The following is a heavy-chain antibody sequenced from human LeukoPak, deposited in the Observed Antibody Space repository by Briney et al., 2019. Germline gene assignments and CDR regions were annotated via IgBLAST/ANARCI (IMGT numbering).Heavy chain of an antibody. V-gene: IGHV3-30*02. CDR2: IRYDGSNK. CDR3: AKKYCSSTSCYNYFDY. D-gene: IGHD2-2*02. CDR1: GFTFSSYG. Sequence: GGSLRLSCAASGFTFSSYGMHWVRQAPGKGLEWVAFIRYDGSNKYYADSVKGRFTISRDNSKNTLCLQMNSLRAEDTAVYYCAKKYCSSTSCYNYFDYWGQGTLVTVSS. J-gene: IGHJ4*02.